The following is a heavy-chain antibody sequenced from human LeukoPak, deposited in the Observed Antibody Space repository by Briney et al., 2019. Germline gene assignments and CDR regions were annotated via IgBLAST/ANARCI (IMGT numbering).Heavy chain of an antibody. J-gene: IGHJ4*02. Sequence: ASVKVSCKASGYTFTSYTMHWVRQAPGQRFEWMGWINAGNGNTKYSQKFQGRVTITRDTSASTAYMELSSLRSEDTAVYYCARDSYYYDSRGYYCFGEYYFDNWGQGTLVTVSS. CDR2: INAGNGNT. CDR3: ARDSYYYDSRGYYCFGEYYFDN. CDR1: GYTFTSYT. D-gene: IGHD3-22*01. V-gene: IGHV1-3*01.